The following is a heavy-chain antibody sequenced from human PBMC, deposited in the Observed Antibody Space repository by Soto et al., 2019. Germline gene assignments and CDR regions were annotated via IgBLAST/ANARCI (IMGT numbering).Heavy chain of an antibody. CDR3: ARGEDIVLMVYARPLGPFDL. CDR1: GGSVSSGSYY. V-gene: IGHV4-61*01. Sequence: QVQLQESGAGLVKPSETLSLTCTVSGGSVSSGSYYWSWIRQPPGKGLEWIGYIYYSGSTNYNPSLKSRVTISVDTSKNQFSLKLSSVTAADTAVYYCARGEDIVLMVYARPLGPFDLWGRGTLVTVSS. D-gene: IGHD2-8*01. J-gene: IGHJ2*01. CDR2: IYYSGST.